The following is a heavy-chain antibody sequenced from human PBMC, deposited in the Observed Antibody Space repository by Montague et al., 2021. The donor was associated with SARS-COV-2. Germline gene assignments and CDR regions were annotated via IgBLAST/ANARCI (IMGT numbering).Heavy chain of an antibody. Sequence: TLSLTCTVSGGSISSGGYYWSWIRQHPGKGLEWIGYIYYSGSTYYNPSLKSRVTISVDTSKNQFSLKLSSVTAADTAVYYCARTPAVYVVVVPAARGHFAYWGQGTLVTVSS. V-gene: IGHV4-31*03. CDR2: IYYSGST. CDR3: ARTPAVYVVVVPAARGHFAY. D-gene: IGHD2-2*01. CDR1: GGSISSGGYY. J-gene: IGHJ4*02.